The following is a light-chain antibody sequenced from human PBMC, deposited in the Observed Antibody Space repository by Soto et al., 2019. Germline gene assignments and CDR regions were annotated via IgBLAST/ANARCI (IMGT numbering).Light chain of an antibody. V-gene: IGLV1-51*01. CDR3: ATWDSSLRAYV. CDR1: TSNIGNNY. CDR2: DYS. Sequence: QSVLTQPPSVSAAPGQKVTISCSGSTSNIGNNYVSWYQHLPGAAPKLLIYDYSRRPSGIPDRFSGSRSGTLATLGITGLQTGDEADYYCATWDSSLRAYVFGTGTKVTVL. J-gene: IGLJ1*01.